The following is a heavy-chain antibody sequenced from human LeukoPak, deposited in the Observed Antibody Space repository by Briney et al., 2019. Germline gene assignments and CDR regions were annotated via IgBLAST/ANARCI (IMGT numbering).Heavy chain of an antibody. V-gene: IGHV4-39*01. J-gene: IGHJ4*02. CDR1: GGSISSSSYY. CDR3: AGSEVVAATLDY. Sequence: SETLSLTCTVSGGSISSSSYYWGWIRQPPGKGLEWIGSIYYSGSTYYNPSLKSRVTISVDTSKNQFSLKLSSVTAADTAVYYCAGSEVVAATLDYWGQGTLVTVSS. D-gene: IGHD2-15*01. CDR2: IYYSGST.